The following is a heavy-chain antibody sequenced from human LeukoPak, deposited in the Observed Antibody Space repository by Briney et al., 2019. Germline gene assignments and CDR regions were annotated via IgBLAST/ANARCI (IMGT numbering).Heavy chain of an antibody. D-gene: IGHD6-19*01. CDR3: ARDSGSSGWDPTSFSDY. J-gene: IGHJ4*02. Sequence: GASVKVSCKASGYTFTGYHIHWVRQAPGQGLEWMGWINPNSGGANSAQKFLGRVSMTRDTSISTVYMDLTSLRSDDTAIYYCARDSGSSGWDPTSFSDYWGRGTVVTVSS. CDR1: GYTFTGYH. CDR2: INPNSGGA. V-gene: IGHV1-2*02.